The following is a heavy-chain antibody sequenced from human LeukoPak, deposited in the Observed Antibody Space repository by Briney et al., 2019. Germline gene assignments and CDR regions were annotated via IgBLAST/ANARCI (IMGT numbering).Heavy chain of an antibody. V-gene: IGHV3-53*01. CDR3: ARDGGYGSGSFDY. D-gene: IGHD3-10*01. Sequence: GGSLRLSCAASGFTLSSYAMSWVRQAPGKGLEWVSVIYSGGSTYYTDSVEGRFTISRDISKNMLYLQMNSLRAEDTAVYYCARDGGYGSGSFDYWGQGTLVTVSS. CDR1: GFTLSSYA. J-gene: IGHJ4*02. CDR2: IYSGGST.